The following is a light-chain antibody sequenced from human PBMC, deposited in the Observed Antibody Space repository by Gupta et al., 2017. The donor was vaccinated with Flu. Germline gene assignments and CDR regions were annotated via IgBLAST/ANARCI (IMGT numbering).Light chain of an antibody. CDR1: SSDVGGYNY. V-gene: IGLV2-14*01. Sequence: QSALTQPASVSGSPGQSITISCTGTSSDVGGYNYVSWYQQHPGKAPKLMIYEVSNRPSGVSNRFSGSKSGNTASLTIXGXQAEDEXDYYCSSYTSSSTLGVFGTGTKVTVL. CDR3: SSYTSSSTLGV. CDR2: EVS. J-gene: IGLJ1*01.